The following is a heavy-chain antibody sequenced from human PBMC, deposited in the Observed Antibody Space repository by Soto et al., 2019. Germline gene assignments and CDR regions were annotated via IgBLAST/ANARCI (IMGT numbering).Heavy chain of an antibody. Sequence: ASVKVSCKASVYTFTSYGISWVRQAPGQGLEWMGWISAYNGNTNYAQKLQGRVTMTTDTSTSTAYMELRSLRSDDTAVYYCARDRQSHSGELSPPQCFDYWGQGTLVTVSS. CDR1: VYTFTSYG. J-gene: IGHJ4*02. V-gene: IGHV1-18*01. D-gene: IGHD3-16*02. CDR2: ISAYNGNT. CDR3: ARDRQSHSGELSPPQCFDY.